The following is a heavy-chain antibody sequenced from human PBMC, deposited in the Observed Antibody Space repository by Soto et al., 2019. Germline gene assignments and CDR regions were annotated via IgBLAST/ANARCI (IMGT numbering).Heavy chain of an antibody. CDR2: INAGNGNT. CDR1: GYTFTGYA. D-gene: IGHD5-12*01. CDR3: ARGLWDIVATIGLDY. J-gene: IGHJ4*02. V-gene: IGHV1-3*01. Sequence: ASVKVSCKASGYTFTGYAMHWVRQAPGQRLEWMGWINAGNGNTKYSQKFQGRVTITRDTSASTAYMELSSLRSEDTAVYYCARGLWDIVATIGLDYWGQGTLVTVSS.